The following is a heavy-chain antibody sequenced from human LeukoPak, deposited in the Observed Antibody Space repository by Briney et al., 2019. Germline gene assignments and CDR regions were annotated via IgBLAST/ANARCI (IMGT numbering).Heavy chain of an antibody. CDR1: GGSISSYY. V-gene: IGHV4-4*07. J-gene: IGHJ3*02. Sequence: SETLSLTCNVSGGSISSYYWSWIRQPAGKGLEWIGRIYTSGSTNYNPSLKSRVTMSVDTSKNQFSLKLSSVTAADTAVYYCARAGEVTIFGVVMWRAYNAFHIWGQGTMVTVSS. CDR2: IYTSGST. D-gene: IGHD3-3*01. CDR3: ARAGEVTIFGVVMWRAYNAFHI.